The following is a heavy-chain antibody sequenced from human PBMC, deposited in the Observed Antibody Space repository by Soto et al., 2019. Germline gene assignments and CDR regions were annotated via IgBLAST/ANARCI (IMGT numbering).Heavy chain of an antibody. D-gene: IGHD3-10*01. CDR3: ARLVYDTRLNYMYFDF. J-gene: IGHJ4*02. CDR1: GGSVSNSSHY. CDR2: VYYTGST. V-gene: IGHV4-61*01. Sequence: SETLSLTCTVSGGSVSNSSHYWTWIRQPPGKGLEWIGYVYYTGSTNYYPSFERRVAISVDTSKNQFSLKLTSVTAADTAIYFCARLVYDTRLNYMYFDFWGQGALVTVSS.